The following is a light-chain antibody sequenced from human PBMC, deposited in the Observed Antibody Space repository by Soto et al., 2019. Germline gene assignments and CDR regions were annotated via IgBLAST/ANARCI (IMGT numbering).Light chain of an antibody. CDR1: QSVSSN. Sequence: VLSQSPATLSLSPLERAILSCRASQSVSSNLAWYQQKPGQAPRLLIYGASTRATGIPARFSGSGSGTEVTLTISSLQSEEFAVYYCQQYNNWPLTFGQGTKVDI. CDR2: GAS. J-gene: IGKJ1*01. V-gene: IGKV3-15*01. CDR3: QQYNNWPLT.